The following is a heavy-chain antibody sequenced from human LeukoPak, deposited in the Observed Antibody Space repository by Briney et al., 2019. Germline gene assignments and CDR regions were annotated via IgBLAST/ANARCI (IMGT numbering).Heavy chain of an antibody. CDR2: TYHSGST. CDR1: GYSISSGYY. CDR3: ARWDSGEWFHDAFDI. Sequence: SETLSLTCAVSGYSISSGYYWGWIRQPPGKGLEWIGSTYHSGSTYYNPSLKSRITISVDTSKNQFSLKLSSVTAADTAVYYCARWDSGEWFHDAFDIWGQGTMVTVSS. J-gene: IGHJ3*02. V-gene: IGHV4-38-2*01. D-gene: IGHD3-3*01.